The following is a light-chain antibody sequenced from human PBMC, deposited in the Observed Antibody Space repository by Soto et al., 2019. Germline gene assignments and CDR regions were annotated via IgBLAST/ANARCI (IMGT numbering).Light chain of an antibody. V-gene: IGLV2-8*01. CDR1: SSDIGGYNY. CDR2: AVN. CDR3: SSYAGSNNVI. J-gene: IGLJ2*01. Sequence: QSALTQPPSASGSPGQSVTISCTGTSSDIGGYNYVSWYQQHPGKAPNLIIYAVNQRPSGVPDRFSGSKSGNTASLTFSGLQADDEADYYCSSYAGSNNVIFGGGTKVTVL.